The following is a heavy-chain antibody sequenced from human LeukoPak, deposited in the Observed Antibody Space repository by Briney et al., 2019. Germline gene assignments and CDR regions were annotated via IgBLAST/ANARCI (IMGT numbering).Heavy chain of an antibody. CDR1: GFNFEDYA. J-gene: IGHJ4*02. V-gene: IGHV3-49*04. CDR2: ITSKAYGETT. D-gene: IGHD7-27*01. CDR3: TREVERGGSYWGGDS. Sequence: GGSLRLTCATSGFNFEDYAMNWVRQAPGKGLEWVGLITSKAYGETTELAASVKGRFSISRDESKPIAYLQMNSLKIEDTGVYYCTREVERGGSYWGGDSWGQGTQVTVSS.